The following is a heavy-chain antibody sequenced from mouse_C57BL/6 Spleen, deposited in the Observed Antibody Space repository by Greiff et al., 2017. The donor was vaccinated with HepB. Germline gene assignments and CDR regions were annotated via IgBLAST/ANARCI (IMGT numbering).Heavy chain of an antibody. D-gene: IGHD2-12*01. Sequence: EVKLVESGGGLVQPGGSLKLSCAASGFTFSDYYMYWVRQTPEKRLEWVAYISNGGGSTYYPDTVKGRFTISRDNAKNTLYLQMSRLKSEDTAMYYCARHHSDDGYFDVWGKGTTVTLSS. CDR3: ARHHSDDGYFDV. V-gene: IGHV5-12*01. CDR2: ISNGGGST. CDR1: GFTFSDYY. J-gene: IGHJ1*03.